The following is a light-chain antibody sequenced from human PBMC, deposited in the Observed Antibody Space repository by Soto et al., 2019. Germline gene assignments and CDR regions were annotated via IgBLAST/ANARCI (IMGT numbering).Light chain of an antibody. CDR1: QSISSY. CDR3: QQSYSTPYT. V-gene: IGKV1-39*01. J-gene: IGKJ2*01. CDR2: AAS. Sequence: DIQMTQSPYSLSASVGDRVTITCRASQSISSYLNWYQQKPGKAPKLLIYAASSLQSGVPSRFSGSGSGTDFTLTISSLQPEDFATYYCQQSYSTPYTFGQGTKVDI.